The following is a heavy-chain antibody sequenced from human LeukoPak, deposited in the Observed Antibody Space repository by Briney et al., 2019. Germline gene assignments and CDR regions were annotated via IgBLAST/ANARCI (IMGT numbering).Heavy chain of an antibody. D-gene: IGHD3-22*01. CDR1: GGSISSYY. Sequence: SETLSLTCTVSGGSISSYYWSWIRQPPGKGLEWIGYIYYSGSTNYNPSLKSRVTISVDTSKNQFSLKLSSVTAADTAVYYCARRGYYYDSSGYYLPYYFDYWGQGTLVTVSS. CDR3: ARRGYYYDSSGYYLPYYFDY. V-gene: IGHV4-59*01. J-gene: IGHJ4*02. CDR2: IYYSGST.